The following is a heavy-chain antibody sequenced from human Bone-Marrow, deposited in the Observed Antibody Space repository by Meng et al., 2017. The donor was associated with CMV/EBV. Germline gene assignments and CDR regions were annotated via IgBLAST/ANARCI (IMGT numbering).Heavy chain of an antibody. V-gene: IGHV3-21*01. D-gene: IGHD2-15*01. CDR1: GFTFSSYS. CDR3: ARDRMTGAYYYYGMDV. CDR2: ISSSSSYI. Sequence: GGSLRLSCAASGFTFSSYSMNWVRQAPGKGLEWVSSISSSSSYIYYADSVKGRFTISRDNAKNSLYLQMNSLRAEDTAVYYCARDRMTGAYYYYGMDVWGQGTLVTVSS. J-gene: IGHJ6*02.